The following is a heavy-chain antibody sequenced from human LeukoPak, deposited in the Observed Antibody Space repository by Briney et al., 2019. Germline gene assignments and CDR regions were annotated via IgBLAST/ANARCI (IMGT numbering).Heavy chain of an antibody. D-gene: IGHD1-26*01. CDR2: IYYSGGT. Sequence: PSETLSLTCTVSGGSISSYYWTWIRQPPGKGLEWIGNIYYSGGTYYNPSLKSRVTISVDTSKNQFSLKLTSVTAADTAVYYCATVEGEGSSAYYFDYWGQGTLVTVSS. J-gene: IGHJ4*02. CDR3: ATVEGEGSSAYYFDY. CDR1: GGSISSYY. V-gene: IGHV4-59*04.